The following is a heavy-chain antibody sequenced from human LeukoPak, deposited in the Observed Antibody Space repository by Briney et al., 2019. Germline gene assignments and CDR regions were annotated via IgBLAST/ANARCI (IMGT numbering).Heavy chain of an antibody. V-gene: IGHV1-8*03. J-gene: IGHJ6*03. Sequence: GASVKVSCKASGYTFTGYYMHWVRQAPGQGLEWMGWINPNSGNTGYAQKFQGRVTITRNTSISTAYMELSSLRSEDTAVYYCARGAEHLGYMDVWGKGTTVTVSS. CDR3: ARGAEHLGYMDV. CDR2: INPNSGNT. CDR1: GYTFTGYY. D-gene: IGHD3-3*02.